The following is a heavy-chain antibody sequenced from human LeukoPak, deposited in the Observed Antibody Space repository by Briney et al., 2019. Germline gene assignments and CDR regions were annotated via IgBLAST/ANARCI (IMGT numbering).Heavy chain of an antibody. D-gene: IGHD1-14*01. CDR3: ALTPSPETYYMDV. Sequence: PSETLSLTCTVSGGSISSGSYYWSWIRQPAGKGLEWIGRIYTSGSTNYNPSLKSRVTISVDTSKNQFSLKLSSVTAADTAVYYCALTPSPETYYMDVWGKGTTVTVSS. CDR1: GGSISSGSYY. J-gene: IGHJ6*03. V-gene: IGHV4-61*02. CDR2: IYTSGST.